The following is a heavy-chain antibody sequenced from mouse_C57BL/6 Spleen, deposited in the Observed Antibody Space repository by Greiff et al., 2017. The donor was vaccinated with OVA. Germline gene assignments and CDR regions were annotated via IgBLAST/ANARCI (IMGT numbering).Heavy chain of an antibody. Sequence: VQLQQSGAELVKPGASVKLCCKASGYTFTEYTIHWVKQRSGQGLEWIGWFYPGSGSIKYNEKFKDKATLTADKSSSTVYMELSRLTSEDSAVYFCARHGYYYGSSLYYAMDDWGQGTSVTVSS. CDR1: GYTFTEYT. D-gene: IGHD1-1*01. J-gene: IGHJ4*01. CDR2: FYPGSGSI. CDR3: ARHGYYYGSSLYYAMDD. V-gene: IGHV1-62-2*01.